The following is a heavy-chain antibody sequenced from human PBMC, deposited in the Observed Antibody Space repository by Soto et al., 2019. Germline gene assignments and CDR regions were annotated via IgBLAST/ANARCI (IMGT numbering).Heavy chain of an antibody. CDR2: IYPPDSDT. CDR3: ARHEASTILGVDLPDRMAV. D-gene: IGHD3-3*01. CDR1: RYNVSDDW. V-gene: IGHV5-51*01. J-gene: IGHJ6*01. Sequence: ACLTISCKPSRYNVSDDWIAWVRQMPGKGLEWMGTIYPPDSDTRYSPSFEGQVTISVDTSVNIAYLQWNNVRASDTAIYYCARHEASTILGVDLPDRMAVSGQGTSVIGSS.